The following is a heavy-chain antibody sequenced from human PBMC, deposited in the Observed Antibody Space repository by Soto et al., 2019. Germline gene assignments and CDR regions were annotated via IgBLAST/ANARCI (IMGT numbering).Heavy chain of an antibody. CDR1: GFTFSSYA. D-gene: IGHD3-3*01. V-gene: IGHV3-23*01. CDR2: ISGSGGST. Sequence: PGGSLRLSCAASGFTFSSYAMSWVRQAPGKGLEWVSAISGSGGSTYYADSVKGRFTISRDNSKNTLYLQMNSLRAEDTAVYYCAKDVGVLRFLEWSSPYMDVWGKGTTVTVSS. CDR3: AKDVGVLRFLEWSSPYMDV. J-gene: IGHJ6*03.